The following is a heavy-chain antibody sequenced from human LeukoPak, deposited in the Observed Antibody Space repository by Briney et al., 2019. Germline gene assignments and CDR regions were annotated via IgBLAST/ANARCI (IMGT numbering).Heavy chain of an antibody. D-gene: IGHD6-19*01. J-gene: IGHJ5*02. CDR3: ARDRKQWLRGPFDP. CDR1: GGSISSYY. CDR2: LYSGST. V-gene: IGHV4-59*01. Sequence: SETLSLTCNVSGGSISSYYWNWIRQAPGKGLEWIGYLYSGSTNYNPSLKSRVIISMDTSKSQLSLKLSSVTAGDTAVYYCARDRKQWLRGPFDPWGQGTLVTVSS.